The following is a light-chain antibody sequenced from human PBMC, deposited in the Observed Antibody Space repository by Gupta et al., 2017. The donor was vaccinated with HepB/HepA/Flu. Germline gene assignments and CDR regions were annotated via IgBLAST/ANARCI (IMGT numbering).Light chain of an antibody. CDR2: QDT. Sequence: SYELTQPPSVSVSPGQTASITCSGDKLGDKYVCWYQQKPGQSPVLVIYQDTQRPSGIPERFSGSNSRNTATLTISGTQARDEADYYCQAWDSSTVVFGGGTKLTVL. CDR3: QAWDSSTVV. J-gene: IGLJ2*01. CDR1: KLGDKY. V-gene: IGLV3-1*01.